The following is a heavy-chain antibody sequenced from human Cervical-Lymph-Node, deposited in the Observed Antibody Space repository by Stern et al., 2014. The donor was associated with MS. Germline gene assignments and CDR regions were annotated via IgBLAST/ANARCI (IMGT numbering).Heavy chain of an antibody. V-gene: IGHV1-46*01. CDR2: INPSGGST. CDR3: ARGGRITIFGVVIRHYDY. D-gene: IGHD3-3*01. CDR1: GYTFTSYY. J-gene: IGHJ4*02. Sequence: QVQLVESGAEVKKPGASVKVYCKASGYTFTSYYMHWVRQAPGPGLEWMGIINPSGGSTSYAQKFQGRVTMTRDTSTSTVYMELSSLRSEDTAVYYCARGGRITIFGVVIRHYDYWGQGTLVTVSS.